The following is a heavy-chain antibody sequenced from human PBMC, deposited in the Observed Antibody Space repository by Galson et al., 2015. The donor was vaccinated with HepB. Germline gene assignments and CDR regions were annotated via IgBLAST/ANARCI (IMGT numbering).Heavy chain of an antibody. CDR2: IKQDGSEK. Sequence: SLRLSCAASGFTFSSYWMSWVRQAPGKGLEWVANIKQDGSEKYYVDSVKGRFTISRDNAKNSLYLQMNSLRAEDTAVYYCARHRHFWSGYYEYWGQGTLVTVSS. J-gene: IGHJ4*02. CDR1: GFTFSSYW. CDR3: ARHRHFWSGYYEY. D-gene: IGHD3-3*02. V-gene: IGHV3-7*05.